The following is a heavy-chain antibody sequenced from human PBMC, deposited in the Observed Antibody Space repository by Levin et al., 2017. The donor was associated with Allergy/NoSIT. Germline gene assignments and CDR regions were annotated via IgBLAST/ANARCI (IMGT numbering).Heavy chain of an antibody. Sequence: QAGGSLRLSCAGSGFTFSDYTMHWVRQPPGKGLEWVAVMSYDGNKIYYADSVRGRFTISRDIPKSTLFLQMDSLRAEDTALYYCARVGYKYGLKNIDHWGQGALVTVSS. V-gene: IGHV3-30-3*01. CDR1: GFTFSDYT. J-gene: IGHJ4*02. D-gene: IGHD5-18*01. CDR3: ARVGYKYGLKNIDH. CDR2: MSYDGNKI.